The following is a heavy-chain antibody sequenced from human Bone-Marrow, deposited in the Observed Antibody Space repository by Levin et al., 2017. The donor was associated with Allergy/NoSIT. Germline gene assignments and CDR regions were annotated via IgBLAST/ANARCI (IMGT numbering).Heavy chain of an antibody. CDR2: VSAYSGNT. J-gene: IGHJ6*02. V-gene: IGHV1-18*01. Sequence: ASVKVSCKASGYTFTTYGLTWVRQAPGQGLEWMGWVSAYSGNTNYALNLQDRVTMTTDTATNTAYMELTSLISDDPAIYYCARGHFPYYWYGMDVWGQGTTVVVSS. CDR3: ARGHFPYYWYGMDV. CDR1: GYTFTTYG.